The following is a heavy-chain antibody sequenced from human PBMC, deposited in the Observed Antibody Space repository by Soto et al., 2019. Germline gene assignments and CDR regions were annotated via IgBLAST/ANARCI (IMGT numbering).Heavy chain of an antibody. V-gene: IGHV3-30*18. D-gene: IGHD3-10*01. Sequence: QVQLVESGGGVVQPGRSLRLSCAASGFTFSSYGMHWVRQAPGKGLEWVAAISYDGSKKYYVDSVKGRFTISRDNSKNTLYLQMNSLRAEDTAVYYCAKALLLWFGELGWDAFDIWGQGTMVTVSS. CDR3: AKALLLWFGELGWDAFDI. CDR2: ISYDGSKK. CDR1: GFTFSSYG. J-gene: IGHJ3*02.